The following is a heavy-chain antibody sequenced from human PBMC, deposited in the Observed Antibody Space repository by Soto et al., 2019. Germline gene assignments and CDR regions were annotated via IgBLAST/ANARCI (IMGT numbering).Heavy chain of an antibody. CDR1: GFTFSSYW. D-gene: IGHD3-22*01. CDR2: FNSDGSRT. V-gene: IGHV3-74*01. CDR3: ARGDGDYYDGNGYLGRH. Sequence: EVQLVESGGGIVQPGGSLRLSCAASGFTFSSYWMHWVRQAPGKGLVWVSRFNSDGSRTSYADSAKGRFTISRDNAKNTVYLQMNSLRAEDTAVYYCARGDGDYYDGNGYLGRHWGQGTLVTVSS. J-gene: IGHJ4*02.